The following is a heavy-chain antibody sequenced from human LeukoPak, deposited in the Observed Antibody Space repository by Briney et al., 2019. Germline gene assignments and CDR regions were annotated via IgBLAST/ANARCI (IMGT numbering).Heavy chain of an antibody. J-gene: IGHJ6*02. CDR1: GFTLSNHW. CDR2: VNRDGSET. V-gene: IGHV3-7*03. CDR3: ARNNGMDV. Sequence: GGSLRLSCAASGFTLSNHWMTWVREVPGRGPEWVANVNRDGSETYYLDSVKGRFTISKDNAKNSLYLQMNSLRAEDTALYHCARNNGMDVWGQGTTVIVSS.